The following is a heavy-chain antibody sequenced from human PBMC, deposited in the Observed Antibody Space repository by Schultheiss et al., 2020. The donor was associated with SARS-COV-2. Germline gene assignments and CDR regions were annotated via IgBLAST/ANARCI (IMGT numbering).Heavy chain of an antibody. D-gene: IGHD1-1*01. V-gene: IGHV3-23*01. Sequence: GGSLRLSCAASGFTFSGSAMHWVRQAPGKGLEWVSAISGSGGSTYYADSVKGRFTISRDNSKNLLSLQMIRLCVALTAIYFCARDLRGPRRRLTQAFDFWGQGALVTVSS. CDR2: ISGSGGST. CDR3: ARDLRGPRRRLTQAFDF. J-gene: IGHJ4*02. CDR1: GFTFSGSA.